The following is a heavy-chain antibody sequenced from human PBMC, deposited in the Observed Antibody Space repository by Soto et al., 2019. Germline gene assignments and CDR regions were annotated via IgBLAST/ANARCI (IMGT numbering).Heavy chain of an antibody. V-gene: IGHV4-34*01. CDR3: AVVPAAPYYYYYYMDV. J-gene: IGHJ6*03. Sequence: SETLSLTCAVYGGSFSGYYWSWIRQPPGKGLEWIGEINHSGSTNYNPSLKSRVTISVDTSKNQFSLKLSSVTAADTAVYYCAVVPAAPYYYYYYMDVWGKGTTVTVSS. D-gene: IGHD2-2*01. CDR2: INHSGST. CDR1: GGSFSGYY.